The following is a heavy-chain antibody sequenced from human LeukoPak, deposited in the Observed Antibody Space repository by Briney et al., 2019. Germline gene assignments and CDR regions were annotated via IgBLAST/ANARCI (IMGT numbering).Heavy chain of an antibody. D-gene: IGHD3-9*01. CDR3: ARDRSGYYDILNPLDY. CDR1: GGTFSSYA. Sequence: ASVKVSCKASGGTFSSYAISWVRQAPGQGLEWMGRIIPILGIANYAQKFQGRVTITADKSTSTACMELSSLRSEDTAVYYCARDRSGYYDILNPLDYWGQGTLVTVSS. J-gene: IGHJ4*02. V-gene: IGHV1-69*04. CDR2: IIPILGIA.